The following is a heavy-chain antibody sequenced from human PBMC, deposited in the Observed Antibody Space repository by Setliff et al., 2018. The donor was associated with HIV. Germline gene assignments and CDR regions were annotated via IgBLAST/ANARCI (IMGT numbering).Heavy chain of an antibody. CDR1: GYTFSNYD. J-gene: IGHJ4*02. CDR2: MNPNSGNT. Sequence: ASVKVSCKASGYTFSNYDINWVRQATGQGLEWVGWMNPNSGNTGYAQKFQGRVTLTRNTSISTVYMELSSLRSEDTAVYSCARVATVSHPGDYFDYWGQGTLVTVSS. V-gene: IGHV1-8*01. D-gene: IGHD4-4*01. CDR3: ARVATVSHPGDYFDY.